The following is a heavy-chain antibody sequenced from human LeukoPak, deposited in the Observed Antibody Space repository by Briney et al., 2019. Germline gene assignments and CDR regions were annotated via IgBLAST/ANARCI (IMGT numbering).Heavy chain of an antibody. V-gene: IGHV1-2*02. CDR2: INPNSGGT. Sequence: VASVKVSCKASGYTFTGYYMHWVRQAPGQGLEWMGWINPNSGGTNYAQKFQGRVTITRNTSISTAYMELSSLRSEDTAVYYCARGSHYYDSSGYYWPLYYYYYYCMDVWGKGTTVTVSS. CDR1: GYTFTGYY. D-gene: IGHD3-22*01. CDR3: ARGSHYYDSSGYYWPLYYYYYYCMDV. J-gene: IGHJ6*03.